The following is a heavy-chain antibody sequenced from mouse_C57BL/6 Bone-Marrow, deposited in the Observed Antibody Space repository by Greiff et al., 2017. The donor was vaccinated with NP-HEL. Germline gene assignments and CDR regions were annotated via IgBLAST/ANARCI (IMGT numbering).Heavy chain of an antibody. CDR1: GYAFTNYL. D-gene: IGHD6-1*01. V-gene: IGHV1-54*01. Sequence: VQLQQSGAELVRPGTSVKVSCKASGYAFTNYLIEWVKQRPGQGLEWIGVINPGSGGTNYNEKFKGKATLTADKSSSTAYMQLSSLTSEDSAVYFCARGSLAFAWFAYWGQGTLVTVSA. J-gene: IGHJ3*01. CDR3: ARGSLAFAWFAY. CDR2: INPGSGGT.